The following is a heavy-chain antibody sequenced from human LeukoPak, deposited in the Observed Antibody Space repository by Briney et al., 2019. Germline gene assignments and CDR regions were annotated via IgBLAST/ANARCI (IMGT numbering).Heavy chain of an antibody. V-gene: IGHV3-7*03. Sequence: GGSLRLSSAAYGFTTSSYWMSWVRQAQGKGREWVANIKQDGSEKYYVDSVNGRFTISRDNAKNSLYLQMNSPRAEDTAVYYCAREAAKDTAMVTYAEYFDLWGRGTLVTVSS. J-gene: IGHJ2*01. CDR1: GFTTSSYW. CDR3: AREAAKDTAMVTYAEYFDL. D-gene: IGHD5-18*01. CDR2: IKQDGSEK.